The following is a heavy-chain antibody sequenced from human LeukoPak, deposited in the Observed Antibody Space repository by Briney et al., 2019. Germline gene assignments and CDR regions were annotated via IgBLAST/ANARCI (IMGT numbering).Heavy chain of an antibody. D-gene: IGHD2-15*01. J-gene: IGHJ4*02. Sequence: GGALRLTCEASGWTFCSFSRYWIRQPPGKGLDGIGGIFGSGGSPHYACSVKGRFIIPQDNFKDRVSLQINSVRADDTAVYYCGKATAGYCSGQKRGWPVDYWGQGTLVTVS. CDR3: GKATAGYCSGQKRGWPVDY. CDR1: GWTFCSFS. CDR2: IFGSGGSP. V-gene: IGHV3-23*01.